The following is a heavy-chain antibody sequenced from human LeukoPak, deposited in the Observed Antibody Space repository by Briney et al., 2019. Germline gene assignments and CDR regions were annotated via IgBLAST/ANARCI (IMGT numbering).Heavy chain of an antibody. D-gene: IGHD5-24*01. V-gene: IGHV4-39*07. CDR1: GGSISSRSYY. J-gene: IGHJ4*02. Sequence: SETLSLTCTVSGGSISSRSYYWGWIRQPPGKGLEWSGSIYYSASTYYNPSLKSRVTISVDTSKNQFSLKVSSVTAADTAVYYCARAAGRWLPLDYWGQGTLVTVSS. CDR2: IYYSAST. CDR3: ARAAGRWLPLDY.